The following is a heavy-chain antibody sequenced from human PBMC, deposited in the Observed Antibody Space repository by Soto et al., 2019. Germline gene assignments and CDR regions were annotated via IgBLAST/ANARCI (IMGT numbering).Heavy chain of an antibody. V-gene: IGHV3-48*01. D-gene: IGHD5-12*01. CDR2: ITSSSDTI. Sequence: GGSLRLSCAASGFTVSSFHMNWVRQAPGRGLEWVAYITSSSDTIYYSDSVKGRFTISRDNGKNSLFLQMNSLRAEDTAVYYCARAIYSGYDHDAFDIWGQGTMVTVSS. CDR1: GFTVSSFH. J-gene: IGHJ3*02. CDR3: ARAIYSGYDHDAFDI.